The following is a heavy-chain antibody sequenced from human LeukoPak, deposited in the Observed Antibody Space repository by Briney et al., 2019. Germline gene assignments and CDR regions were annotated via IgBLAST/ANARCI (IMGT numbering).Heavy chain of an antibody. CDR1: GGSISSYY. J-gene: IGHJ6*02. CDR3: AREGTPFPDYGDYPYYYYGMDV. CDR2: IYYSGST. V-gene: IGHV4-59*12. D-gene: IGHD4-17*01. Sequence: SETLSLTCTVSGGSISSYYWSWIRQPPGKGLEWIGYIYYSGSTNYNPSLKSRVTISVDTSKNQFSLKLSSVTAADTAVYYCAREGTPFPDYGDYPYYYYGMDVWGQGTTVTVSS.